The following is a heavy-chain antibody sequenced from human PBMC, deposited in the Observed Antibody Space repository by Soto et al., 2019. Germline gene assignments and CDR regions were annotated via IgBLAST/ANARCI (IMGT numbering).Heavy chain of an antibody. CDR1: GFSVTNNY. J-gene: IGHJ3*02. Sequence: QLVASGGGLIQPGESLTLSCEASGFSVTNNYMYWVCQAPGKGLEWVSLIYSGGGTHYADFVNGRFIISRDNSKNTLHLQMDKLRAEDTAIYYCARDIACSSSSCQGDNFDIWGRGTLVTVSP. V-gene: IGHV3-53*01. CDR3: ARDIACSSSSCQGDNFDI. CDR2: IYSGGGT. D-gene: IGHD2-2*01.